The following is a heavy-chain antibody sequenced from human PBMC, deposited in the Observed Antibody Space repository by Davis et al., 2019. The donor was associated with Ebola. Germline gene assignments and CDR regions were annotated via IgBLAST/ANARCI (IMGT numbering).Heavy chain of an antibody. CDR1: GGSISSGGYY. CDR3: ARLWGLQPHYWYFDV. D-gene: IGHD1-14*01. Sequence: MPSETLSFTCTVSGGSISSGGYYWSWIRQHPGKGLEWIGCSYYSGSADYNPSLRSRVHISVGTSNNQFSLNLSSVTAADTAVYYCARLWGLQPHYWYFDVWGRGTLVTVSP. V-gene: IGHV4-31*03. CDR2: SYYSGSA. J-gene: IGHJ2*01.